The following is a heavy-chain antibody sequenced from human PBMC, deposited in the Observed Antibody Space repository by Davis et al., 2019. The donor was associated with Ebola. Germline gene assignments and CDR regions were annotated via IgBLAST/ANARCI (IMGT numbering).Heavy chain of an antibody. V-gene: IGHV3-48*04. CDR2: ISTGRTTL. J-gene: IGHJ3*02. CDR3: ARVDVSSAFDI. CDR1: GFSFSRYD. Sequence: GGSLRLSCVASGFSFSRYDMNWVRQAPGKGLEWVSYISTGRTTLKYADSVKGRFTISRDNAKNSLFLQMNSLRAEDTAVYYCARVDVSSAFDIWGRGTMVTVSS. D-gene: IGHD3-16*01.